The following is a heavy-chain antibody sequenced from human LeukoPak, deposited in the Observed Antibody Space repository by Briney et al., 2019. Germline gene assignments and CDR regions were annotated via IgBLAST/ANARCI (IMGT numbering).Heavy chain of an antibody. J-gene: IGHJ4*02. CDR2: IWYDGSNK. D-gene: IGHD6-19*01. CDR1: GFTFSTYG. V-gene: IGHV3-33*01. CDR3: ATDGRSSGWYGFDY. Sequence: GGSLRLSCAASGFTFSTYGMHWVRQAPGKGLEWVAVIWYDGSNKYYADSVKGRFTISRDNSKNTLYLQMNSLRAEDTAVYYCATDGRSSGWYGFDYWGQGILVTVSS.